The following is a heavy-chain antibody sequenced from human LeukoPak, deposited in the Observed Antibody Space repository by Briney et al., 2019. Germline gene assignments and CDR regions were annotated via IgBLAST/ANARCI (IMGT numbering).Heavy chain of an antibody. CDR3: ATDGMVRGPDAWFDS. J-gene: IGHJ5*01. CDR2: IYYSGNT. V-gene: IGHV4-59*12. CDR1: GGSIRSYY. D-gene: IGHD3-10*01. Sequence: SETLSLTCTVSGGSIRSYYWSWIRQPPGKGLEWIGYIYYSGNTNYNPSLKSRVTISVDTSKNQFSLKLSSVTAADTAVYYCATDGMVRGPDAWFDSWGQGTLVTVSS.